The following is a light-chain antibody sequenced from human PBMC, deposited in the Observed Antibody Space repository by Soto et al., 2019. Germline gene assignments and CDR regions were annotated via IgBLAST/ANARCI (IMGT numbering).Light chain of an antibody. V-gene: IGKV1-17*01. CDR3: LQHHTYPPT. CDR2: AAS. J-gene: IGKJ1*01. CDR1: EDIRRD. Sequence: DIQMTQSPSSLSASVGDRVTITCRASEDIRRDLGWYQLKPGKAPKRLIYAASSLQSGVPSRFSGSGSGTEFSLTISSLQPEDFATYYCLQHHTYPPTFGQGTKVDSK.